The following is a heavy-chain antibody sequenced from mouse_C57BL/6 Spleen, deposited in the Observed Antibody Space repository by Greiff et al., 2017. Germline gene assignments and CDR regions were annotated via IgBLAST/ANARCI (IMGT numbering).Heavy chain of an antibody. CDR2: INPGSGGT. D-gene: IGHD2-4*01. J-gene: IGHJ4*01. V-gene: IGHV1-54*01. CDR3: ARSEDYDYDRGYYYAMDY. CDR1: GYAFTNYL. Sequence: QVQLQQSGAELVRPGTSVKVSCKASGYAFTNYLIEWVKQRPGQGLEWIGVINPGSGGTNYNEKFKGKATLTADKSSSTAYMQLSSLTSEDSAVYFCARSEDYDYDRGYYYAMDYWGQGTSVTVPS.